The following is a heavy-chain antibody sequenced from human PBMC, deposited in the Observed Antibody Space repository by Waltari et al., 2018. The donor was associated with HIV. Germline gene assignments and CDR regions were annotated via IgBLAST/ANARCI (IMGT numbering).Heavy chain of an antibody. CDR2: MRPEPGGT. J-gene: IGHJ2*01. CDR1: GYIFIDSF. V-gene: IGHV1-2*04. Sequence: QLVQSEAEVEKPGASVKVSCKASGYIFIDSFIHWVRQAPGQGLEWMGWMRPEPGGTRLAPNFQGLVTLTRDTFTATAYMEFTRLTSDDTAIYYCAREGKKYFDLWGRGTLVTVS. CDR3: AREGKKYFDL. D-gene: IGHD3-10*01.